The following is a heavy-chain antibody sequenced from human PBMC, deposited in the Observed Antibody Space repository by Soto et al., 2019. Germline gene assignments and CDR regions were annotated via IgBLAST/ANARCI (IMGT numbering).Heavy chain of an antibody. CDR2: IYWDDDK. CDR1: GFSLTTDEVG. V-gene: IGHV2-5*02. J-gene: IGHJ5*02. D-gene: IGHD6-19*01. Sequence: QITLKQSGPTLVKPTQTLTLTCTFSGFSLTTDEVGVAWIRQTPGKALEWLALIYWDDDKRYRPYLKSRLTITKDTSKNQVVLTMTNMDPADTATYYCAYRQGQWRSADWFDPWGQGTLVTVSS. CDR3: AYRQGQWRSADWFDP.